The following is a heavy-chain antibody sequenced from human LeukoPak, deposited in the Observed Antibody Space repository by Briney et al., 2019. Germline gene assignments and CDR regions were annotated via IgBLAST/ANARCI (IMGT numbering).Heavy chain of an antibody. CDR1: GGSISSSTYY. J-gene: IGHJ4*02. CDR2: FYDSGST. D-gene: IGHD6-19*01. Sequence: PSETLSLTCTVSGGSISSSTYYWDWIRQPPGKGLEWIGNFYDSGSTWYNPSLKSRVTISVDTSKNQFSLKLTSVTAADTAVYYCARRRFTSGDEHYDYWGQGTLVTVSS. V-gene: IGHV4-39*07. CDR3: ARRRFTSGDEHYDY.